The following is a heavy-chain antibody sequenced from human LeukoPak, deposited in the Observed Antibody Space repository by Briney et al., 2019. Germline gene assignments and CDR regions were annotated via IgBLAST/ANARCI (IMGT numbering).Heavy chain of an antibody. Sequence: PSETLSLTCAVSGYSISSGYYWGWVRQPPGKGLELIGSIYRSGSTYYNPSLKSRVTISVDTSKNQFSLKVTSVTAADTAVYYCARRTGSGSYYVDFWGQGTVVTVSS. J-gene: IGHJ4*02. V-gene: IGHV4-38-2*01. CDR1: GYSISSGYY. CDR3: ARRTGSGSYYVDF. CDR2: IYRSGST. D-gene: IGHD3-10*01.